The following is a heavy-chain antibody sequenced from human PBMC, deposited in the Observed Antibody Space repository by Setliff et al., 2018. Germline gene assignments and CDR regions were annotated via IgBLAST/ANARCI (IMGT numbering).Heavy chain of an antibody. Sequence: ASVKVSCKASGYTFSDYGITWVRQAPGQGLEWMGWISIYTGNAYYAHKLQGRVTMTTDTSTDTAYLELRSLRSDDTAVYYCSRLVRYCTTTSCQRLSGDDFWGQGTLVTVSS. D-gene: IGHD2-2*01. CDR2: ISIYTGNA. J-gene: IGHJ4*02. V-gene: IGHV1-18*01. CDR3: SRLVRYCTTTSCQRLSGDDF. CDR1: GYTFSDYG.